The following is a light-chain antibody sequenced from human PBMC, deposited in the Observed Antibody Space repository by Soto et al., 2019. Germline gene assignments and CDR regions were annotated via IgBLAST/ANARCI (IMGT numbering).Light chain of an antibody. CDR1: QSISSY. V-gene: IGKV1-39*01. Sequence: DIQMTQSPSSLSASVGDRVTITCRASQSISSYLNWYQQKPGKAPKLLIYAASSLQSGVPSRFSGSVSGTDFTLTISSLQPEDFATYYCQQSYSTPSSTFGQGTKVEIK. CDR2: AAS. CDR3: QQSYSTPSST. J-gene: IGKJ1*01.